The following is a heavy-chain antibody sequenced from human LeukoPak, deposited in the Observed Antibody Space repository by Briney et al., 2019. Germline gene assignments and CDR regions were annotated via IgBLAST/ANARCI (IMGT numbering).Heavy chain of an antibody. CDR3: TTDRLRYMVRGVVRSLEGFDP. Sequence: RASVKVSCKVSGYTFIELPMHWVRQAPGKGLEWMGGFDPADGETIYAQKFQGRVTMTEDTSTDTAYMELNSLSSEDTAVYYCTTDRLRYMVRGVVRSLEGFDPWGQGALVTVSS. CDR2: FDPADGET. J-gene: IGHJ5*02. CDR1: GYTFIELP. V-gene: IGHV1-24*01. D-gene: IGHD3-10*01.